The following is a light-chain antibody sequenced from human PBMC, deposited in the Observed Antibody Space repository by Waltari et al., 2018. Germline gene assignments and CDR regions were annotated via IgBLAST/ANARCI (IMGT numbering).Light chain of an antibody. J-gene: IGKJ2*01. CDR3: QQSSTTPHT. CDR1: QSISRY. Sequence: DIQMTQSPSSLSASVGDRVTITCWASQSISRYLNWYRQKPGKAPKLLIYAASSLQSGVPSRFSGSGSGTDFTLTISSLQPEDFATYYCQQSSTTPHTFGQGTKLEIK. V-gene: IGKV1-39*01. CDR2: AAS.